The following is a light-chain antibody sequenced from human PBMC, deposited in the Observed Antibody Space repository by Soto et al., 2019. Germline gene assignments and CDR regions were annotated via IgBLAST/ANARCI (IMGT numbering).Light chain of an antibody. CDR2: KVS. CDR3: MQGTHWPWT. Sequence: DVVMTQSPLSLPVTLGQPASISCRSSQGLVHSDGNTYLNWFQQRPGQSPRRLIYKVSNRDSGVPERFSGRGSGTDFTLEISRVEAEDVGVYYCMQGTHWPWTFGQGTRVEIK. V-gene: IGKV2-30*02. CDR1: QGLVHSDGNTY. J-gene: IGKJ1*01.